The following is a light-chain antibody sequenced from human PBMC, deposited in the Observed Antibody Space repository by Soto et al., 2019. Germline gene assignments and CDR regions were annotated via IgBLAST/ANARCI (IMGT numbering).Light chain of an antibody. CDR1: QSLSSN. Sequence: EIVMTQSPATLSVSPVERATLSCRASQSLSSNLAWYQQKPGQAPRLLIYGASTRATGIPARFSGSGSGTDFTLTISSLEPEDFALYYCQQRNTCPPITFGQGTRLEIK. CDR2: GAS. CDR3: QQRNTCPPIT. V-gene: IGKV3-15*01. J-gene: IGKJ5*01.